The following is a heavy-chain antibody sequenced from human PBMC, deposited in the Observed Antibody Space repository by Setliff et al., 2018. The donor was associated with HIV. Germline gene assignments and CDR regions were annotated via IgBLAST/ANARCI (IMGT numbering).Heavy chain of an antibody. CDR1: GGSLSGYY. D-gene: IGHD3-22*01. J-gene: IGHJ4*02. CDR3: ARLGRAIDRGGYSLRFDY. Sequence: SETLSLTCAVYGGSLSGYYWSWIRQPPGKGLEWFGEINHSGSTNYNPSLKSRVTISIDTSKNQFSLRLRSVTAADTALYYCARLGRAIDRGGYSLRFDYWGQGTLVTVSS. CDR2: INHSGST. V-gene: IGHV4-34*01.